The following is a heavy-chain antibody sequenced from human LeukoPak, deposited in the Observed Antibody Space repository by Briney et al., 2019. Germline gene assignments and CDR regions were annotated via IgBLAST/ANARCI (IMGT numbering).Heavy chain of an antibody. CDR2: ISYDGSNK. CDR3: AREEDYWNAFDI. CDR1: GFTFSSYA. D-gene: IGHD1-1*01. Sequence: PGRSLRLSCAASGFTFSSYAMHWVRQAPGKGLEWVAVISYDGSNKYYADSVKGRFTISRDNSKNTLYLQMNSLRAEDTAVYYCAREEDYWNAFDIWGQGTMVTVSS. J-gene: IGHJ3*02. V-gene: IGHV3-30-3*01.